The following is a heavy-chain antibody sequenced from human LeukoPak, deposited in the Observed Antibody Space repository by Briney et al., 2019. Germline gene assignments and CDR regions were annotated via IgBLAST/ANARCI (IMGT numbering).Heavy chain of an antibody. Sequence: TLSLTCTVSGGSISSGDYYWSWIRQPPGKGLEWIGYIYYSGSTYYNPSLKSRVTISVDTSKNQFSLKLSSVTAADTAVYYCARVILTGWFDPWGQGTLVTVSS. J-gene: IGHJ5*02. D-gene: IGHD2-8*01. CDR1: GGSISSGDYY. CDR3: ARVILTGWFDP. CDR2: IYYSGST. V-gene: IGHV4-30-4*08.